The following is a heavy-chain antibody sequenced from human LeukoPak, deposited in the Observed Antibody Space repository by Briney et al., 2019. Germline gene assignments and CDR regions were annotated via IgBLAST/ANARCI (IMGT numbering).Heavy chain of an antibody. CDR1: GFTFGDYA. CDR3: TRDSPTMVRGVTPHYYYYGMDV. CDR2: IRSKAYGGTT. D-gene: IGHD3-10*01. Sequence: GGSLRLSCTASGFTFGDYAMSWVRQAPGKGLEWVGFIRSKAYGGTTEYAASVKGRFTISRDDSKSIAYLQMNSLKTEDTAVYYCTRDSPTMVRGVTPHYYYYGMDVWGQGTTVTVSS. J-gene: IGHJ6*02. V-gene: IGHV3-49*04.